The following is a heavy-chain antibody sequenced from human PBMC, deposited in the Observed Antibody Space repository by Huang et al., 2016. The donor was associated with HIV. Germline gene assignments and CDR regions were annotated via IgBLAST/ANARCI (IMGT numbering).Heavy chain of an antibody. CDR1: GASFNTYY. CDR2: IKPAGST. Sequence: QVRLEQWGQGLLKPPETLSLTCAVYGASFNTYYWSWVRQSPAKGLEWLCEIKPAGSTNYNPSLKSGVTMTVDTSKIQFYLKFRAMTAADAAIYDCARMPTPSYYDTWSLSPVEEDFFYYNLDVWGQGTPVSVSS. V-gene: IGHV4-34*02. CDR3: ARMPTPSYYDTWSLSPVEEDFFYYNLDV. J-gene: IGHJ6*02. D-gene: IGHD3-3*01.